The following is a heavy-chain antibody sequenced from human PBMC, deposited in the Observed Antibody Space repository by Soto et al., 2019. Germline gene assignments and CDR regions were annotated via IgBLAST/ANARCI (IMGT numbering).Heavy chain of an antibody. CDR3: ARDYFDSSDYTTNWFDP. D-gene: IGHD3-22*01. V-gene: IGHV4-39*01. J-gene: IGHJ5*02. CDR1: GDSISNSRFY. Sequence: SETLSLTCSVSGDSISNSRFYWAWIRQPPGEGLEWIGSIYHTGNAYYNPSLKSRVTIFVDTSKIQFSLKLTSVTAADTALYYCARDYFDSSDYTTNWFDPWGQGTLVTVSS. CDR2: IYHTGNA.